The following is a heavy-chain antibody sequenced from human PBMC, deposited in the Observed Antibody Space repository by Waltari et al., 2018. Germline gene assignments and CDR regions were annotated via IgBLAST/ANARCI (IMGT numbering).Heavy chain of an antibody. V-gene: IGHV3-66*01. CDR2: MYGGGNS. Sequence: EVQLGSYGGGLVPRERSMIIFCVASGFAVSKKYIHCVPQAPGKGLEWVAVMYGGGNSFYADSVRGRFTISRDHSKNTLDLQMNSLRVEDTAVYYCVTSPGGWFYFDDWGQGALVTVSS. CDR3: VTSPGGWFYFDD. CDR1: GFAVSKKY. D-gene: IGHD6-19*01. J-gene: IGHJ4*02.